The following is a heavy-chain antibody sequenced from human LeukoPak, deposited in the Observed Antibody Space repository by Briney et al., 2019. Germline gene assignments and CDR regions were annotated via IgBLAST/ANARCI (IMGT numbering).Heavy chain of an antibody. CDR3: AKDYYDSSGYYTLGAFDI. D-gene: IGHD3-22*01. CDR1: GFTFSSYA. CDR2: ISGSGGST. Sequence: PGGSLRLSCAAFGFTFSSYAMSWVRQAPGKGLEWVSAISGSGGSTYYADSVKGRFTISRDNSKNTLYLQMNSLRAEDTAVYYCAKDYYDSSGYYTLGAFDIWGQGTMVTVSS. J-gene: IGHJ3*02. V-gene: IGHV3-23*01.